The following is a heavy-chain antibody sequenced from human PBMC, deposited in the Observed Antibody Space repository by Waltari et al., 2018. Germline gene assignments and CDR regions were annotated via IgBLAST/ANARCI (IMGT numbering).Heavy chain of an antibody. CDR1: GGSISSYY. J-gene: IGHJ4*02. CDR3: ARLGYSYGYDY. V-gene: IGHV4-59*08. D-gene: IGHD5-18*01. CDR2: IYYSGST. Sequence: QVQLQESGPGLVKPSETLSLTCTVYGGSISSYYWSWIRQPPGKGLEWIGYIYYSGSTNYNPSLKSRVTISVDTSKNQFSLKLSSVTAADTAVYYCARLGYSYGYDYWGQGTLVTVSS.